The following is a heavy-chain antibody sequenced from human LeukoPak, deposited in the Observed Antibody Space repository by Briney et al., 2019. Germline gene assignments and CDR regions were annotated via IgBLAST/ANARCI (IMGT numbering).Heavy chain of an antibody. D-gene: IGHD4-17*01. V-gene: IGHV5-51*01. CDR2: IYPGDSDT. CDR1: GYSFTSYW. Sequence: GESLKISFKGSGYSFTSYWIGWSRQMPGKGREWMGIIYPGDSDTRYSPPFQGQVTISADKSIATAYLQWSSLRASDTAMYYCARRRGATVTDFDYWGQGTLVTVSS. CDR3: ARRRGATVTDFDY. J-gene: IGHJ4*02.